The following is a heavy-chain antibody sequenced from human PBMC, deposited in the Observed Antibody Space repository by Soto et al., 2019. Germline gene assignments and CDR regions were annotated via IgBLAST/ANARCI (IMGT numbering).Heavy chain of an antibody. CDR1: GFTFSNFW. J-gene: IGHJ6*02. D-gene: IGHD6-6*01. CDR3: VIPTRSVRGMGV. V-gene: IGHV3-7*03. CDR2: IKGDGSVT. Sequence: EVQLVESGGGLAQPGGSLRLSCAASGFTFSNFWMSWARQAPGKGLEWVANIKGDGSVTQYVASVEGRFTISRDNAKYLLYLQMNSLRVEDTALYYCVIPTRSVRGMGVWGQGTTVTVSS.